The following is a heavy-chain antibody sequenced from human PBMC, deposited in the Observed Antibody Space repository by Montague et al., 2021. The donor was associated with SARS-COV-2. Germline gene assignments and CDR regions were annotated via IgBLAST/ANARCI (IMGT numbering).Heavy chain of an antibody. Sequence: SETLSLTCTVHFGSISTYYWSWIRQPPGKGLEWIGFIFYNGSTKYNPSLKRRVSISLDTSKNQFSLKLSSVTAADTAVYYCARQDAWAYCGDECYRGWFDSWGQGTLVTVSS. V-gene: IGHV4-59*01. J-gene: IGHJ5*01. CDR3: ARQDAWAYCGDECYRGWFDS. CDR1: FGSISTYY. CDR2: IFYNGST. D-gene: IGHD2-21*01.